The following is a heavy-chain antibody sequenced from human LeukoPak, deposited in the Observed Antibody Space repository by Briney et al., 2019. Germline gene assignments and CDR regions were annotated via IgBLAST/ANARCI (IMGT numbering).Heavy chain of an antibody. J-gene: IGHJ4*02. Sequence: ASVKVSCKVSGYTLTELSMHWVRQAPGKGLEWMGGFDPEDGETIYAQKFQGRVTMIEDTSTDTAYMELSSLRSEDTAVYYCATGARSGSYYLNWRFPFDYWGQGTLVTVSS. CDR1: GYTLTELS. D-gene: IGHD1-26*01. V-gene: IGHV1-24*01. CDR2: FDPEDGET. CDR3: ATGARSGSYYLNWRFPFDY.